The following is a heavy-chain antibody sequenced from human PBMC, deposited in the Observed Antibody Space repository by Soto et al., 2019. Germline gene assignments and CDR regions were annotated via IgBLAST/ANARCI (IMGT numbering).Heavy chain of an antibody. Sequence: EVQLVESGGGLIQPGGSLRLSCAASGFTVSSNYMSWVRQAPGKGLEWGSVIYSGGSTYYADSVKGRFTISRDNSKNTLYLQMNSVRAEDTAVYYCARDLIVVVTAERYYYYGMDVWGQGTTVTVSS. J-gene: IGHJ6*02. CDR3: ARDLIVVVTAERYYYYGMDV. D-gene: IGHD2-21*02. CDR2: IYSGGST. CDR1: GFTVSSNY. V-gene: IGHV3-53*01.